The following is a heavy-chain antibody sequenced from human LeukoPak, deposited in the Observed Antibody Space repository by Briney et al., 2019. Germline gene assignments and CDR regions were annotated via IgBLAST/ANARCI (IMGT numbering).Heavy chain of an antibody. CDR2: IYYTGST. CDR3: ARHYIQPPHYFDY. CDR1: GGSISSYY. J-gene: IGHJ4*02. D-gene: IGHD2-2*01. Sequence: SETLSLTCTVSGGSISSYYWGWIRQPPGKGLEWIGFIYYTGSTHYNPSLKSRVTVSVDTSKNQFSLKLSAVTAADTAVYYCARHYIQPPHYFDYWGQGTLVTVSS. V-gene: IGHV4-59*08.